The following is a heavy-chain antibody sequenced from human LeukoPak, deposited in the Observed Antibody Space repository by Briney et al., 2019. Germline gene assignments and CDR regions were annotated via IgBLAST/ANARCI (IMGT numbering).Heavy chain of an antibody. CDR3: ARPHGSVYYAGRYFDI. D-gene: IGHD3-22*01. Sequence: PGGSLRLSCAASGFTFTSYTMNWVRQAPGKGLEWVSSISSSSRYIYYADSVKGRFTISRDNAKNSLSLQMNSLRAEDTASYYCARPHGSVYYAGRYFDIWGQGTMVTVSS. V-gene: IGHV3-21*01. CDR2: ISSSSRYI. CDR1: GFTFTSYT. J-gene: IGHJ3*02.